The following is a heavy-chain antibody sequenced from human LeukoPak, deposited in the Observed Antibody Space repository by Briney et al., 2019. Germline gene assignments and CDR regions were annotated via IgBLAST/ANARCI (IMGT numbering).Heavy chain of an antibody. CDR2: ISGSRGST. D-gene: IGHD1-14*01. CDR3: AKDPETGGAFDI. J-gene: IGHJ3*02. Sequence: GGSLRLSCAATGFTFSSYAMSWVRQAPGKGLEWVSAISGSRGSTYYADSVKGRFTISRDNSKNTLYLQMNSLRAEDTAVYYCAKDPETGGAFDIWGQGTMVTVSS. V-gene: IGHV3-23*01. CDR1: GFTFSSYA.